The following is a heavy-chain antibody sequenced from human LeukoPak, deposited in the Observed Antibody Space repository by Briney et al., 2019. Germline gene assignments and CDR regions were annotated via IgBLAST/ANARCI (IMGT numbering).Heavy chain of an antibody. J-gene: IGHJ4*02. V-gene: IGHV1-2*02. CDR1: GYTFTGYY. CDR2: INPNSGST. CDR3: ARDDFRIYDSGGYSLH. Sequence: GASVKVSCKASGYTFTGYYMHWVRQAPGQGLEWMGWINPNSGSTNYAQKFQGRVTMTRDTSISTAYMELSRLRSDDTAVYYCARDDFRIYDSGGYSLHWGQGTQVTVSS. D-gene: IGHD3-22*01.